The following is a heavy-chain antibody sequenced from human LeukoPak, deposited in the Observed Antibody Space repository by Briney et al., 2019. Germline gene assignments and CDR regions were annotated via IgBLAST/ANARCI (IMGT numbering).Heavy chain of an antibody. D-gene: IGHD3-16*02. Sequence: SETLSLTCTVSGGSISSGSYYWSWMRQHPGKGLEGIGYIYNSGSTYYNPSLKSRVTISVDTSKNQFSLKLSSVTAADTAVYYCARDGDRNGMDVWGQGTTVTVSS. J-gene: IGHJ6*02. CDR3: ARDGDRNGMDV. V-gene: IGHV4-31*03. CDR1: GGSISSGSYY. CDR2: IYNSGST.